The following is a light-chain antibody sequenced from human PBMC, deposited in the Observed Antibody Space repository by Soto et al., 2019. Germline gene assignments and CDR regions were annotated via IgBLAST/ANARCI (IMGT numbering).Light chain of an antibody. J-gene: IGKJ1*01. CDR3: QQYGGSPGT. Sequence: EVVLTQSQGTLSLSPGEGATLSCRASQSVRSNFLAWYQQKPGQAPRLLIYHAYNRVTGIPDRFSGSGSGTDFTLTISRLEPEDFAVYYCQQYGGSPGTFGQGTKVEIK. V-gene: IGKV3-20*01. CDR1: QSVRSNF. CDR2: HAY.